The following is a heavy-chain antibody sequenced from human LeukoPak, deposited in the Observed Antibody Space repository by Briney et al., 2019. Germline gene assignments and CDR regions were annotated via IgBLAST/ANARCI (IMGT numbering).Heavy chain of an antibody. Sequence: PSETLSLTCAVYGGSFSGYYWSWIRHPPGKGLEWVGEINHSGSTNYNPSLKIPVTISVYTSKNQFPLTLSSVTGAHTAVYYCARGPYCRGGSCSIGLSNLYYFDYWGQGTLVTVSS. CDR3: ARGPYCRGGSCSIGLSNLYYFDY. D-gene: IGHD2-15*01. J-gene: IGHJ4*02. CDR1: GGSFSGYY. CDR2: INHSGST. V-gene: IGHV4-34*01.